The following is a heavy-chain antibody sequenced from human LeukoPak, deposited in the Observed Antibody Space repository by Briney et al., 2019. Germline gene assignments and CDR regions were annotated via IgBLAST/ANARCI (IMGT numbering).Heavy chain of an antibody. D-gene: IGHD5-24*01. CDR1: GFTFSTYA. Sequence: GGSLRLSCAASGFTFSTYAMSWVRQAPGKGLEWVSAIGGSGGSTYYADSVKGRFTISRDNSKNTLHLQMNSLRAEDTAVYYCAKRGMTTIKEGFDYWGQGTLVTVSS. V-gene: IGHV3-23*01. CDR3: AKRGMTTIKEGFDY. CDR2: IGGSGGST. J-gene: IGHJ4*02.